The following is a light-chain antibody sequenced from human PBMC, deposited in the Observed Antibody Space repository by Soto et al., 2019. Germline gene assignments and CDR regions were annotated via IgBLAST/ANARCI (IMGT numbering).Light chain of an antibody. Sequence: VLTQSPGTLSLSPGERATLSCTAIQSVSSSYLAWYQQKPGQAPRLLIYGASSRATGIPDRFSGSGSGTDFTLTISRLEPEDFAVYYCQQYGSSLLTFGGGTKVDIK. V-gene: IGKV3-20*01. CDR2: GAS. CDR1: QSVSSSY. CDR3: QQYGSSLLT. J-gene: IGKJ4*01.